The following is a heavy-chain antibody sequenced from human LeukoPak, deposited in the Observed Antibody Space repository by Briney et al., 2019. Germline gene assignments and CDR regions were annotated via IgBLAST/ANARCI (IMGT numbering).Heavy chain of an antibody. D-gene: IGHD1-26*01. CDR3: ARDQAPSFSGGHYDAFDI. J-gene: IGHJ3*02. CDR1: GFIFPNYW. Sequence: GGSLRLSCAASGFIFPNYWMTWLRQAPGRGLEWVANIRQDGGTKYYVDSVKGRFTISRDNAMNSLYLQMNSLRAEDTAVYYCARDQAPSFSGGHYDAFDIWGQGTVVTVSS. CDR2: IRQDGGTK. V-gene: IGHV3-7*01.